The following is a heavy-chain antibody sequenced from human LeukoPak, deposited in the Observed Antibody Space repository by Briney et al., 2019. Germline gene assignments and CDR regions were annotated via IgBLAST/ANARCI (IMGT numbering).Heavy chain of an antibody. CDR1: GGTFSSYA. J-gene: IGHJ4*02. Sequence: ASVKVSCKASGGTFSSYAISWVRQAPGQGLERMGGIIPIFGTANYAQKFQGRVTITADESTSTAYMELSSLRSEDTAVYYCAAVGATYLFDYWGQGTLVTVSS. CDR2: IIPIFGTA. V-gene: IGHV1-69*13. CDR3: AAVGATYLFDY. D-gene: IGHD1-26*01.